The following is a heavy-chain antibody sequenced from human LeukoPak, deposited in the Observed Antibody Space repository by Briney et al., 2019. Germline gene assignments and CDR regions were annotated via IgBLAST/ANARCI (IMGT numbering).Heavy chain of an antibody. V-gene: IGHV3-43*01. D-gene: IGHD2-15*01. CDR1: GVNFRYFT. CDR2: FSRNGQTT. Sequence: GGSLRLSCEASGVNFRYFTMRWLREVPGKGLEWVSLFSRNGQTTFYADSVKGRFTIYRDNSKNSVYLQLDSQPPDDSAIHYCAKDKDTIYFDFWGQGTLVAVSS. J-gene: IGHJ3*01. CDR3: AKDKDTIYFDF.